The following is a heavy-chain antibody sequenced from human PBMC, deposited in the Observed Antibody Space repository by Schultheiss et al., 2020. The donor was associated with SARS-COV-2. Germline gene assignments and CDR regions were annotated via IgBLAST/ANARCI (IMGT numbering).Heavy chain of an antibody. Sequence: SETLSLTCTVSGASIGGYYWSWIRQPPGKGLEWIGEINHSGSTNYNPSLKSRVTISVDTSKNQFSLKLSSVTAADTAVYYCARHTLTWTQLWYNWFDPWGQGTLVTVSS. CDR3: ARHTLTWTQLWYNWFDP. J-gene: IGHJ5*02. D-gene: IGHD5-18*01. CDR2: INHSGST. CDR1: GASIGGYY. V-gene: IGHV4-34*01.